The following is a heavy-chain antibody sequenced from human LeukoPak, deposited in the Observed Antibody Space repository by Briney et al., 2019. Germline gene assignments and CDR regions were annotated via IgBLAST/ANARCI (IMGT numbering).Heavy chain of an antibody. D-gene: IGHD7-27*01. Sequence: GGPLRLSCAASGFTFSGYAMSWVRQAPGKELERGSAISGSGGSTYYADSVKGRFTISRDNSKNTLYLQMNSLRAEDTAVYYCAKETSWGSWYFDLWGRGTLVTVSS. J-gene: IGHJ2*01. CDR3: AKETSWGSWYFDL. V-gene: IGHV3-23*01. CDR2: ISGSGGST. CDR1: GFTFSGYA.